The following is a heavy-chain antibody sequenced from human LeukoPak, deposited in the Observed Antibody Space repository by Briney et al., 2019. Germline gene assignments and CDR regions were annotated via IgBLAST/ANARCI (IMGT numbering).Heavy chain of an antibody. D-gene: IGHD3-10*01. Sequence: PGGSLRLSCAASGFTFSSYSMNWVRQAPGKGLEWVSYISSSNSTIYYADSVKGRFTISRDNAKNSLYLQMNSLRAEDTAVYYCARVLEDYYGSGSQEFDPWGQGTLVTVSS. V-gene: IGHV3-48*01. CDR2: ISSSNSTI. CDR3: ARVLEDYYGSGSQEFDP. CDR1: GFTFSSYS. J-gene: IGHJ5*02.